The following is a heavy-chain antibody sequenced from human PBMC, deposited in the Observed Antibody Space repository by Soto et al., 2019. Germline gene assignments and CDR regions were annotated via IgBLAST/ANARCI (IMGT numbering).Heavy chain of an antibody. V-gene: IGHV3-48*02. D-gene: IGHD3-16*01. J-gene: IGHJ4*02. Sequence: EGQLVESGGGLVQPGGSLKLSCAVSGFTFSSHAMNWVRQAPGKGLEWVAYIHGTRSIIYYADSVKGRFTISRDNAKNSLYLQRDSRRDEDTALYYCARDARNADYDYWGQGTLVTVSS. CDR3: ARDARNADYDY. CDR2: IHGTRSII. CDR1: GFTFSSHA.